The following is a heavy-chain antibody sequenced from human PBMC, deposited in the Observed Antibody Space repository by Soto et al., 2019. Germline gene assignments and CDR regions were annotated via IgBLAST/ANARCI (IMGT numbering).Heavy chain of an antibody. CDR3: ARDYVSDYDFWSGSFDY. D-gene: IGHD3-3*01. Sequence: SETLSLTCTVSGGSISSYYWSWIRQPAGKGLEWIGRIYTSGSTNYNPSLKSRVTMSVDTSKDQFSLKLSSVTAADTAVYYCARDYVSDYDFWSGSFDYWGQGTLVTVSS. J-gene: IGHJ4*02. V-gene: IGHV4-4*07. CDR2: IYTSGST. CDR1: GGSISSYY.